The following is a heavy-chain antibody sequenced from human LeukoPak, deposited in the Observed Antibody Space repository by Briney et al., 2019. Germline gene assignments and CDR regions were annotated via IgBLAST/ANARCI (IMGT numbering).Heavy chain of an antibody. J-gene: IGHJ4*02. CDR3: ARLRDDTPY. CDR1: GFTFSSYN. CDR2: ISSSSNTI. D-gene: IGHD3-22*01. V-gene: IGHV3-48*01. Sequence: GGSLRLSCAASGFTFSSYNLNWVRQAPGKGLEWVSYISSSSNTIYYTDSVKGRFTISSDNAKNSLYLQMSSLRAEDTAIYYCARLRDDTPYWGQGTLVTVSS.